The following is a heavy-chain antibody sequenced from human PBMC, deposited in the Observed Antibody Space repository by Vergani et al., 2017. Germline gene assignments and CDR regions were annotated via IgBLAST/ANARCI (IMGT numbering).Heavy chain of an antibody. D-gene: IGHD2-15*01. V-gene: IGHV3-30*18. J-gene: IGHJ5*02. CDR3: AKDQSGYCSGGSCYSPHWFDP. CDR2: ISYDGSNK. CDR1: GFTFSSYG. Sequence: QVQLVESGGGVVQPGRSLRLSCAASGFTFSSYGMHWVRQAPGKGLEWVAVISYDGSNKYYADSVKGRFTISRDNSKNTLYLQMNSLRAEDTAVYYCAKDQSGYCSGGSCYSPHWFDPWGQGTLVTVSS.